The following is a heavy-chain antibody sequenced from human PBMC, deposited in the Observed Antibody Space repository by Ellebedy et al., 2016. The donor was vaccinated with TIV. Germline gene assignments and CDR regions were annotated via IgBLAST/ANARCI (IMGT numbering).Heavy chain of an antibody. V-gene: IGHV4-59*04. D-gene: IGHD2/OR15-2a*01. Sequence: SETLSLXCTVSGGYLRTYYWSWIRQSPGKGLEWIGYIYYSGTTYYNPSLKSRVTISVDTSKNQFSLKLSSVTAADTAVYYCAGGPDNSKVGYWGQGTLVTVSS. J-gene: IGHJ4*02. CDR3: AGGPDNSKVGY. CDR1: GGYLRTYY. CDR2: IYYSGTT.